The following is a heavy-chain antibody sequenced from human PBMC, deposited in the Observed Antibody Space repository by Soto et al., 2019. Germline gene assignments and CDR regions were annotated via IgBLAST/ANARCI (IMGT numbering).Heavy chain of an antibody. CDR2: INPNSGGT. Sequence: ASVKVSCKASGYTFTGYYMHWVRQAPGQGLEWMGWINPNSGGTNYAQKFQGWVTMTRDTSISTAYMELSSLRSEDTAVYYCARPRPHCGSDWPFDYWGQGTLDTVSS. J-gene: IGHJ4*02. V-gene: IGHV1-2*04. CDR1: GYTFTGYY. D-gene: IGHD2-21*02. CDR3: ARPRPHCGSDWPFDY.